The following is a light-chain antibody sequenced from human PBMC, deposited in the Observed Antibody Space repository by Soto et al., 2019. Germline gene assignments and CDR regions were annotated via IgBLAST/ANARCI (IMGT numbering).Light chain of an antibody. CDR1: SSDIGSYNY. Sequence: QSALTQPASLSGSPGQSITISCTGTSSDIGSYNYVSWYQQHPGKAPKLMIFDVSYRPSGISDRFSGSKSGNTASLTISGLQPEDEADYYGSSYGASSPLFGGWTKVT. CDR2: DVS. V-gene: IGLV2-14*03. J-gene: IGLJ3*02. CDR3: SSYGASSPL.